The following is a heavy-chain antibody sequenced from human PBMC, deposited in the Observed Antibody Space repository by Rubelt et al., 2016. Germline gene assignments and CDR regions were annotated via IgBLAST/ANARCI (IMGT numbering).Heavy chain of an antibody. CDR2: INQDASEK. CDR3: ARLGDNSGYVDY. J-gene: IGHJ4*02. CDR1: GFTFSSYA. D-gene: IGHD3-22*01. Sequence: EAQLLESGGGLVQPGESVRLSCAASGFTFSSYAMHWVRQAPGKGLEWVASINQDASEKHYVDSVWGRFTVSRDSHKNSLYLQMNSLGGEDTAVYYCARLGDNSGYVDYWGQGTLVTVSS. V-gene: IGHV3-7*05.